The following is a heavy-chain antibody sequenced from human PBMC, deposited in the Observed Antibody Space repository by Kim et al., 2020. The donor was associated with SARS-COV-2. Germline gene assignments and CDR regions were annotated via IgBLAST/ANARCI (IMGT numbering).Heavy chain of an antibody. D-gene: IGHD3-16*01. J-gene: IGHJ4*02. CDR2: ISYDGSNK. CDR3: ARRAPQPAGGFDY. CDR1: GFTFSSYA. V-gene: IGHV3-30-3*01. Sequence: GGSLRLSCAASGFTFSSYAMHWVRQAPGKGLEWVAVISYDGSNKYYADSVKGRFTISRDNSKNTLYLQMNSLRAEDTAVYYCARRAPQPAGGFDYWGQGTLVTVSS.